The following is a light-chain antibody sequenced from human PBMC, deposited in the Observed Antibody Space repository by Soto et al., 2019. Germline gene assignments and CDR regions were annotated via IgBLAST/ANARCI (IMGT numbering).Light chain of an antibody. J-gene: IGLJ3*02. V-gene: IGLV1-47*01. CDR2: KNN. CDR1: NSNIEDNY. Sequence: QSVLTQPPSASGTPGQRGPISCSGSNSNIEDNYVYWYQQLPGTAPKLLIYKNNQRPSGVPDRFSGSRSGTSASLVISGLRSADEADYYCAARLRSLSHTWVFGGGTQLTVL. CDR3: AARLRSLSHTWV.